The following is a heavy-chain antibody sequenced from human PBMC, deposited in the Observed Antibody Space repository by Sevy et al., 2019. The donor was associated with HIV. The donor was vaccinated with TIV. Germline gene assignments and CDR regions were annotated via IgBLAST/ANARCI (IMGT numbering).Heavy chain of an antibody. CDR1: GFTFSDYY. CDR2: ISSSGSTI. CDR3: ARDGYYYDSSGLILDY. D-gene: IGHD3-22*01. J-gene: IGHJ4*02. V-gene: IGHV3-11*01. Sequence: GGSLRLSCAASGFTFSDYYMSWIRQAPGKGLEWVSYISSSGSTIYYADSVKGRFTSSRDNAKNSLYLQMNSLRAEDTAVYYCARDGYYYDSSGLILDYWGQGTLVTVSS.